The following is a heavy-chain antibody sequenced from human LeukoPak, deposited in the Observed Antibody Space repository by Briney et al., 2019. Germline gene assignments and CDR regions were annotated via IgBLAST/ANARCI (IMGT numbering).Heavy chain of an antibody. D-gene: IGHD1-20*01. CDR3: ARYIAGTTGYFDY. CDR2: IYSSGSA. Sequence: PSETLSLTCTVSGGSLSSYSWSWIRQPAGKGLEWIGRIYSSGSANYNPSLKSRVTMSVDTSKNQFSLKLSSVTAADTAVYYCARYIAGTTGYFDYWGQGTLVTVPS. CDR1: GGSLSSYS. V-gene: IGHV4-4*07. J-gene: IGHJ4*02.